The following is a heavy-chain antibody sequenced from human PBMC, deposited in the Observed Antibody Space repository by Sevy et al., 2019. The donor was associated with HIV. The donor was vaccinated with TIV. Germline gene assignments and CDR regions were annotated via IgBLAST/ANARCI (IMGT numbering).Heavy chain of an antibody. CDR2: ISGSGDST. CDR3: AKMISWNDVRYFDY. Sequence: GGSLRLSCAASGFTFSSYAMSWVRQAPGKGLEWVSAISGSGDSTYYADSVRGRLTISKDNSSNTLYLQMNSLRAEDTAVCFCAKMISWNDVRYFDYWGQGTLVTVSS. J-gene: IGHJ4*02. CDR1: GFTFSSYA. V-gene: IGHV3-23*01. D-gene: IGHD1-1*01.